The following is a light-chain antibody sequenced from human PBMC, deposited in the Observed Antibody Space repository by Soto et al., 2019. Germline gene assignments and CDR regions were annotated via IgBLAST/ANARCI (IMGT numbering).Light chain of an antibody. J-gene: IGKJ5*01. CDR1: QSVSSN. Sequence: EIVMTQSPATLSVSPGVRATLSCRASQSVSSNLAWYQQKPGQAPRLLIYAAYSRATGMPARFSGSGSGTEFTLTSSSMLSEDFAVYYYQQYNNLPIAFGQGTRLEIK. V-gene: IGKV3-15*01. CDR2: AAY. CDR3: QQYNNLPIA.